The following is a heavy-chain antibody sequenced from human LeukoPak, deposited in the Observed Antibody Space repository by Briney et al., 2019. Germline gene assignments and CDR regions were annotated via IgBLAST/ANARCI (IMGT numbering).Heavy chain of an antibody. CDR3: ARELATAGITYYMDV. Sequence: PSETLSLTCSVSGGSISSVIYYWSWLRQPAGKGLEWIGRIYNGGSTTYNPSLKNRVTISVDTSRNQFSLKLSSVTAADTAVYYCARELATAGITYYMDVWGKGTTVTISS. D-gene: IGHD6-13*01. V-gene: IGHV4-61*02. J-gene: IGHJ6*03. CDR2: IYNGGST. CDR1: GGSISSVIYY.